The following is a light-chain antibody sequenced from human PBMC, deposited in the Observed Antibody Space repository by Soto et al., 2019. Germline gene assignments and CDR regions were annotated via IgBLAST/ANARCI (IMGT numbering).Light chain of an antibody. J-gene: IGKJ5*01. V-gene: IGKV3-11*01. Sequence: DIVLTQSPGTLSLCPGERATLSCRASQSVSSYLAWYQQKPGQAPRLLIYDASNRATGIPARFSGTGSGTDFTLTISSLEPEDFAVYYCQQRSNRPLTFGQGTRLEIK. CDR1: QSVSSY. CDR2: DAS. CDR3: QQRSNRPLT.